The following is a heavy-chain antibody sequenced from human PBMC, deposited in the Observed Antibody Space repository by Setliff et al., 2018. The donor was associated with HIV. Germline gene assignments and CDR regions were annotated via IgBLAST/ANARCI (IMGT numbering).Heavy chain of an antibody. J-gene: IGHJ2*01. Sequence: SETLSLTCAVYGGSLSGYYWSWVRQSPGRGLEWIGEINQSGNTNFNPSLKSRLIISVDTSKSQFSLKLTSVTAADTALYYCAREGGQGYSGSGSFYHRNFDLWGRG. D-gene: IGHD3-10*01. CDR1: GGSLSGYY. CDR3: AREGGQGYSGSGSFYHRNFDL. CDR2: INQSGNT. V-gene: IGHV4-34*01.